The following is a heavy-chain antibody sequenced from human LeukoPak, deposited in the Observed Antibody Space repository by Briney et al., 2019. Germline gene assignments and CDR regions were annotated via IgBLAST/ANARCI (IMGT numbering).Heavy chain of an antibody. Sequence: PGGSLRLSCAASGFTFSSYGMHWVRQAAGEGLEWVAIISYDGSHQYYADSVKGRFTISRDNSKNTLYLQMNSVRAEDTAVYYCAKDTYGGRGRYYFDYWGQGTLVTVSS. V-gene: IGHV3-30*18. CDR2: ISYDGSHQ. CDR3: AKDTYGGRGRYYFDY. D-gene: IGHD4-23*01. J-gene: IGHJ4*02. CDR1: GFTFSSYG.